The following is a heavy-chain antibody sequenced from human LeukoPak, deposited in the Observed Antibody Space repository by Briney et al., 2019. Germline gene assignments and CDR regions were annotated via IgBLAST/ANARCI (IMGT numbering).Heavy chain of an antibody. D-gene: IGHD3-3*01. CDR1: GGTFSSYA. Sequence: ASVKVSCKASGGTFSSYAISWVRQAPGQGLEWMGRIIPILGIANYAQKFQGRVTITADKSTSTAYMELSSLRSEDTAVYYCARDITIFGVVIIGYWGQGTLVTVSS. V-gene: IGHV1-69*04. CDR3: ARDITIFGVVIIGY. CDR2: IIPILGIA. J-gene: IGHJ4*02.